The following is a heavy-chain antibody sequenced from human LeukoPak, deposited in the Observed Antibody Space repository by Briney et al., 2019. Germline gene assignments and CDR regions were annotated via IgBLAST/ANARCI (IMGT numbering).Heavy chain of an antibody. CDR3: ARVVSGSYGDY. D-gene: IGHD1-26*01. CDR1: GFTFSSYG. J-gene: IGHJ4*02. V-gene: IGHV3-30*03. Sequence: GRSLRLSCAASGFTFSSYGMHWVRQAPGKGLEWVAVISYDGSNKYYADSVKGRFTISRDNSKNTLYLQMNSLRAEDTAVYYCARVVSGSYGDYWGQGTLVTVSS. CDR2: ISYDGSNK.